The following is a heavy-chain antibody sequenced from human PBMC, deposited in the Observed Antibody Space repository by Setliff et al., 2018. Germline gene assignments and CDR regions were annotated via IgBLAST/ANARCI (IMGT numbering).Heavy chain of an antibody. D-gene: IGHD2-15*01. Sequence: GGSLRLSCAASGFTFSSYRMHWVRQAPGKGLEWVAVIWDDGGNKYHADSVKGRFTISRDNSKNTLYLQMDSLRPEDTAVCYCARTCSGSGCYAGLESWGQGTPVTVSS. J-gene: IGHJ4*02. CDR3: ARTCSGSGCYAGLES. V-gene: IGHV3-33*08. CDR1: GFTFSSYR. CDR2: IWDDGGNK.